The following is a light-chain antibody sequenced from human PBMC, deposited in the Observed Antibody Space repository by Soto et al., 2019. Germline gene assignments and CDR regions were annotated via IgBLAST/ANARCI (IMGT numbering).Light chain of an antibody. CDR2: DAS. Sequence: EIVLTQSPATLSLSRGERPTLSGRVSQSVSSYLDWYQQKPGQAHRPLIYDASNRDTGIPARFSGSGSGTAFTLTISSLEPEDFAVYYCQQRSNWPPTFGQGTKV. J-gene: IGKJ1*01. V-gene: IGKV3-11*01. CDR1: QSVSSY. CDR3: QQRSNWPPT.